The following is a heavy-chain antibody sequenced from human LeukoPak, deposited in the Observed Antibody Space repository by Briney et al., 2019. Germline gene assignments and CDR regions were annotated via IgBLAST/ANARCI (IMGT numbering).Heavy chain of an antibody. Sequence: PSETLSLTCAVYGGSFSGYYWSWIRQPPGKGLEWIGEINHSGSTNYNPSLKSRVTISVDTSKNQFSLKLSSVTAADTAVYYCASRPLLLWFGELRIWGQGTIVTVSS. CDR2: INHSGST. D-gene: IGHD3-10*01. CDR3: ASRPLLLWFGELRI. V-gene: IGHV4-34*01. CDR1: GGSFSGYY. J-gene: IGHJ3*02.